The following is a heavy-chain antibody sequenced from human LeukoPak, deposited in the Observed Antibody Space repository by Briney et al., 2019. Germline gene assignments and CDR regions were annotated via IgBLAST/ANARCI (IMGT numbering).Heavy chain of an antibody. CDR3: ARRGTPYYYYYMDV. J-gene: IGHJ6*03. CDR1: GGSINTYY. D-gene: IGHD3-16*01. CDR2: IYSSWTT. Sequence: SETLSLTCTVSGGSINTYYWSWIRQPPGKGLEFIGYIYSSWTTDYNPSLKSRVVISIDTSGSQFSLKMTSVTAADTAVYYCARRGTPYYYYYMDVWGKGTTVTVSS. V-gene: IGHV4-59*08.